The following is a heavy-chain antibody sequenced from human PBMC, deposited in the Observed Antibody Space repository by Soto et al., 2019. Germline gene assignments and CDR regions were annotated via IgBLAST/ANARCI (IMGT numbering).Heavy chain of an antibody. CDR1: GFTFSSYR. Sequence: GGSLRLSCAASGFTFSSYRMHWVRQAPGKGLEWVAVISYDGSNKYYADSVKGRFTISRDNSKNTLYLQMNSLRAEATAVYYCAKMVTIFGVDSQCFQHCGQRTLFTTCS. V-gene: IGHV3-30*18. D-gene: IGHD3-3*01. J-gene: IGHJ1*01. CDR2: ISYDGSNK. CDR3: AKMVTIFGVDSQCFQH.